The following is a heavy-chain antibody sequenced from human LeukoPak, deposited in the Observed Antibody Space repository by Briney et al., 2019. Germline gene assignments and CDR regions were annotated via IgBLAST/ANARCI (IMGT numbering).Heavy chain of an antibody. CDR3: ARGYEVETYYDFWSGYPNWFDP. V-gene: IGHV4-59*01. J-gene: IGHJ5*02. CDR1: GGSISSYY. CDR2: IYYSGST. D-gene: IGHD3-3*01. Sequence: SETLSLTCTVSGGSISSYYWSWLRQPPGKGLEWIGYIYYSGSTNYNPSLKSRVTISVDTSKNQFSLKLSSVTAADTAVYYCARGYEVETYYDFWSGYPNWFDPWGQGTLVTVSS.